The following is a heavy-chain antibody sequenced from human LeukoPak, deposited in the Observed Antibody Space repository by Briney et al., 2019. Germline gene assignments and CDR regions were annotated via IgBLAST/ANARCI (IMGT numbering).Heavy chain of an antibody. CDR2: INPSGGST. CDR3: ARNVRDTGAFDY. Sequence: SVKVSCKASGYTFISYYIHWVRQAPGQGLEWMGIINPSGGSTSYAQKFQGRVTMTRNPSISTAYMELSSLRSEDTAVYYCARNVRDTGAFDYWGQGTLVTVSS. V-gene: IGHV1-46*01. CDR1: GYTFISYY. J-gene: IGHJ4*02. D-gene: IGHD5-18*01.